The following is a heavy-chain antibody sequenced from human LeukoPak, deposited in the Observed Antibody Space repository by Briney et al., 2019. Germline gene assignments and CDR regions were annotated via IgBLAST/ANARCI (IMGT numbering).Heavy chain of an antibody. CDR3: ARSKTTDARFGMDV. V-gene: IGHV4-61*01. Sequence: SETLSLTCTVSGGSVSSDNYHWGWIRQPPGKGLEWIGYINNSGNTNYNPSLKSRVTISVDTSKNQFSLRLSSVTAADTAVYYCARSKTTDARFGMDVWGQGTTVTVSS. CDR1: GGSVSSDNYH. D-gene: IGHD1-1*01. CDR2: INNSGNT. J-gene: IGHJ6*02.